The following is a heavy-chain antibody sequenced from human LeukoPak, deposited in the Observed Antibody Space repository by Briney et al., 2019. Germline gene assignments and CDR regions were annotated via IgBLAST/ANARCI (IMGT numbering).Heavy chain of an antibody. CDR1: GFTFSSYW. CDR3: ARDSVEWYIFDY. Sequence: GGPLRLSCAASGFTFSSYWMHWVRQAPGKGPVWVARTNRDGSSTAYADSVKGRFTTSKDNAKNTLYLLMNSLRAEDTAVYYCARDSVEWYIFDYWGQGTLVTVSS. D-gene: IGHD3-3*01. J-gene: IGHJ4*02. V-gene: IGHV3-74*01. CDR2: TNRDGSST.